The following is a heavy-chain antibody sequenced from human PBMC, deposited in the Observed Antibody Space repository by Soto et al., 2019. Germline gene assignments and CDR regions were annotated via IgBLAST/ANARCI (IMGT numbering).Heavy chain of an antibody. CDR3: ARLMVRGVISAMDV. CDR2: FYPGDSDT. D-gene: IGHD3-10*01. V-gene: IGHV5-51*01. CDR1: GYSFTTYW. J-gene: IGHJ6*02. Sequence: PGESLTISCKGSGYSFTTYWIGWVRQMPGKGLEWMGIFYPGDSDTRYSPSFQGQVTISADKSISTTYLQWSSLKASDTAMYYCARLMVRGVISAMDVWGQGTTVTVSS.